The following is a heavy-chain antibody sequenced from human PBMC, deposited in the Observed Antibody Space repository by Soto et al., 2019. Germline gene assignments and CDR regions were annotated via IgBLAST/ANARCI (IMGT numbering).Heavy chain of an antibody. CDR1: GFTFSSYS. Sequence: PGGSLRLSCAASGFTFSSYSMNWVRQAPGKGLEWVSSISSSSSYIYYADSVKGRFTISRDNAKNSLYLQMNSLRAEDTAVYYCARDMNVVAAAKRWYYGMDVWGQGTTVTVSS. D-gene: IGHD2-15*01. CDR2: ISSSSSYI. J-gene: IGHJ6*02. V-gene: IGHV3-21*01. CDR3: ARDMNVVAAAKRWYYGMDV.